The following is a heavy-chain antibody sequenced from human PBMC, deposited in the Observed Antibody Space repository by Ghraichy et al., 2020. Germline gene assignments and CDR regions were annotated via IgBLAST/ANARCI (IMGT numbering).Heavy chain of an antibody. Sequence: GGSLRLSCAASGFTVSNNCMSWVRQAPGKGLEWVSVLCSGGDTYYADSVKGRFTISRDNSKNTVYLQMNSLRVEDTAVYYCATGITVTATRFHTLFDYWGQGTLVTVSS. CDR1: GFTVSNNC. CDR2: LCSGGDT. V-gene: IGHV3-66*01. J-gene: IGHJ4*02. D-gene: IGHD2-21*02. CDR3: ATGITVTATRFHTLFDY.